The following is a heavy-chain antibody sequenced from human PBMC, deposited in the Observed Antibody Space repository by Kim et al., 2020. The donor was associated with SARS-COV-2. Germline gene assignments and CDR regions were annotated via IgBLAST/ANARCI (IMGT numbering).Heavy chain of an antibody. D-gene: IGHD2-21*01. J-gene: IGHJ4*02. Sequence: VKGRFTISSDDSNNSLYLKMNSLKTEDTAVYYCAREEGSPYCGGDCYPDYWGQGTLVTVSS. V-gene: IGHV3-72*01. CDR3: AREEGSPYCGGDCYPDY.